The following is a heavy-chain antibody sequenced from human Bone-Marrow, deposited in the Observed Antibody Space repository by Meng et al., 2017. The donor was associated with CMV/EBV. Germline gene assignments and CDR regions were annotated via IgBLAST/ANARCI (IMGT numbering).Heavy chain of an antibody. J-gene: IGHJ3*02. V-gene: IGHV4-39*07. D-gene: IGHD2-2*01. CDR3: ARDKGVVVPAAISACDI. Sequence: GSRRLSCTVSGGSISSSCYYWGWIRQPPGKGLEWIGRIYYSGSTYYNPSLKSRVAISVDTSTNQFSLKLSSVTAADTAVYYCARDKGVVVPAAISACDIWGQGTMVTVSS. CDR1: GGSISSSCYY. CDR2: IYYSGST.